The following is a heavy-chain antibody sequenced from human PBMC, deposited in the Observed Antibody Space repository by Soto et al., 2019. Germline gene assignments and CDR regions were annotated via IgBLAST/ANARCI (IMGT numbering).Heavy chain of an antibody. CDR2: FDPEDGET. J-gene: IGHJ4*02. CDR3: ATDRRGDYPTDY. V-gene: IGHV1-24*01. Sequence: ASVKVSCKASGYTFTSYAMHWVRQAPGQRLECMGGFDPEDGETIYAQKFQGRVTMTEDTSTDTAYMELSSLRSEDTAVYYCATDRRGDYPTDYWGQGTLVTVSS. CDR1: GYTFTSYA. D-gene: IGHD4-17*01.